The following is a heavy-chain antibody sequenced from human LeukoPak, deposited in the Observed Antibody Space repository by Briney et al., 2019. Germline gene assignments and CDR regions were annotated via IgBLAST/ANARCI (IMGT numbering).Heavy chain of an antibody. Sequence: ASVKVSCKASGYTFTGCYMHWVRQAPGQGLEWMGWINPNSGGTNYAQKFQGWVTMTRDTSISTAYMELSRLRSDDTAVYYCARDGIAAPQDYNWFDPWGQGTLVTVSS. J-gene: IGHJ5*02. CDR3: ARDGIAAPQDYNWFDP. CDR1: GYTFTGCY. V-gene: IGHV1-2*04. CDR2: INPNSGGT. D-gene: IGHD6-6*01.